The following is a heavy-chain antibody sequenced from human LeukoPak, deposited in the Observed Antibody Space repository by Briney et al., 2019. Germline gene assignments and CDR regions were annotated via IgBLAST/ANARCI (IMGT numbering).Heavy chain of an antibody. CDR2: INPNSGGT. D-gene: IGHD1-20*01. Sequence: ASVTVSCKASGYTFTGYYMHWVRQAPGQGLEWMGWINPNSGGTNYAQKFQGRVTMTRDTSISTAYMELSRLRSDDTAVYYCARDPFDNWNDVGYYYYMDVWGQGTLVTVSS. CDR3: ARDPFDNWNDVGYYYYMDV. V-gene: IGHV1-2*02. J-gene: IGHJ6*03. CDR1: GYTFTGYY.